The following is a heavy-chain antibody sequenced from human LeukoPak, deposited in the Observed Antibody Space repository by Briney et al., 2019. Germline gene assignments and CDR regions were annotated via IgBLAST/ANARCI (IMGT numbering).Heavy chain of an antibody. D-gene: IGHD6-13*01. Sequence: GGTLRLSCAASGFTFSDYEMNCVRQAPSQGLKWLSHISISGTTIHYADSVKGRFTISRDNAKNSVYLQMTSLRAEDTALYYCAKDATAVPGTVYMDVWGKGTTVTISS. CDR3: AKDATAVPGTVYMDV. J-gene: IGHJ6*03. V-gene: IGHV3-48*03. CDR1: GFTFSDYE. CDR2: ISISGTTI.